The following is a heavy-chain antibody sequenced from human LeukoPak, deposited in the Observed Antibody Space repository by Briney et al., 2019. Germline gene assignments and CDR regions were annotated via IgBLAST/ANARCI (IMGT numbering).Heavy chain of an antibody. CDR2: ISGSGGST. CDR3: AKGPVEMATITLFGY. CDR1: GFTFSSYA. J-gene: IGHJ4*02. V-gene: IGHV3-23*01. D-gene: IGHD5-24*01. Sequence: GGSLRLSCAASGFTFSSYAMSWVCQAPGKGLEWVSAISGSGGSTYYADSVKGRFTISRDNSKNTLYLQMNSLRAEDTAVYYCAKGPVEMATITLFGYWGQGTLVTVSS.